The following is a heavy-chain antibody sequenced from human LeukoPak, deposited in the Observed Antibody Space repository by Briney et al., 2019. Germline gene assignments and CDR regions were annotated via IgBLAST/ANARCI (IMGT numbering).Heavy chain of an antibody. CDR2: INGSGGST. Sequence: PVGSLRLSCAASGFTFSSYAMSWVRQAPGQRLEWVSAINGSGGSTYYADSVEGRFTISRDNSKNTLHLQMNSLRAEDTAVYYCAKRGVTGCKEAFDYWGQGTLVTVSS. V-gene: IGHV3-23*01. D-gene: IGHD3-9*01. CDR1: GFTFSSYA. CDR3: AKRGVTGCKEAFDY. J-gene: IGHJ4*02.